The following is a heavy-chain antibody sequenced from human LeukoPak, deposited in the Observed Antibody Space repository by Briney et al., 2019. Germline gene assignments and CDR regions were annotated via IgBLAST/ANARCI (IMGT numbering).Heavy chain of an antibody. Sequence: PGGSLRLSCAASGFTFSSYEMNWVRQAPGKGLEWIGEINHSGGTKYNPSLKSRVTISVDTSKNQFSLKLSSVTAADTAVYYCARALAIRGVTTDYYYYMDVWGKGTTVTVSS. CDR1: GFTFSSYE. V-gene: IGHV4-34*01. J-gene: IGHJ6*03. CDR3: ARALAIRGVTTDYYYYMDV. D-gene: IGHD3-10*01. CDR2: INHSGGT.